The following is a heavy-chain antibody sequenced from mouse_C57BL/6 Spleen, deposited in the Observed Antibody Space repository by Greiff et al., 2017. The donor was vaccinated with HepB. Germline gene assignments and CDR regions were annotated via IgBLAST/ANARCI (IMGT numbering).Heavy chain of an antibody. J-gene: IGHJ4*01. CDR2: IDPSDSYT. CDR1: GYTFTSYW. D-gene: IGHD1-1*01. V-gene: IGHV1-69*01. CDR3: ARPNYYGSSSYYAMDY. Sequence: VQLQQPGAELVMPGASVKLSCKASGYTFTSYWMHWVKQRPGQGLEWIGEIDPSDSYTNYNQKFKGKSTLTVDKSSSTAYMQLSSLTSEDSAVYYCARPNYYGSSSYYAMDYWGQGTSVTVSS.